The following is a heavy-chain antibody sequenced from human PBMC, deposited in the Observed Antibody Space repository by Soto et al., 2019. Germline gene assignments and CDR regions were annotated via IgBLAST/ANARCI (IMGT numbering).Heavy chain of an antibody. J-gene: IGHJ4*02. CDR1: AFTFSGSA. CDR3: VKGGWGTVVDY. CDR2: ITKTGDDT. D-gene: IGHD1-1*01. V-gene: IGHV3-23*01. Sequence: EAQVLESGGGLVQPGGSLRLSCAASAFTFSGSAMTWVRQAPGKGLEWLSTITKTGDDTYYADSVKGRFTISRDDSKNTVYLQMSGLRVEDTAVYHCVKGGWGTVVDYWGQGTPVIVSS.